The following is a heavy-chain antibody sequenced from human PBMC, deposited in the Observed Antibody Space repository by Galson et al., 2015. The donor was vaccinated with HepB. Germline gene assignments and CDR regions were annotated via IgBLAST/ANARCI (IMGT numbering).Heavy chain of an antibody. J-gene: IGHJ6*03. CDR2: ISSNGGST. CDR3: VKDLVATGDYYYYYMDV. CDR1: GFTFSSYA. V-gene: IGHV3-64D*06. Sequence: SLRLSCAASGFTFSSYAMHWVRQAPGKGLEYVSAISSNGGSTYYADSVKGRFTISRDNSKNTLYLQMSSLRAEDTAVYYCVKDLVATGDYYYYYMDVWGKGTTVTVSS. D-gene: IGHD5-12*01.